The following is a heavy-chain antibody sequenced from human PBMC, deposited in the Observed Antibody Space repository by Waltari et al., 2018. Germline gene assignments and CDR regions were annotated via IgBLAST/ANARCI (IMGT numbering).Heavy chain of an antibody. J-gene: IGHJ4*02. D-gene: IGHD1-26*01. CDR2: ISGSGGST. CDR1: GFTFRTYA. Sequence: EVQLLESGGGLVQPGGSLRLSCAASGFTFRTYAMTWVRQAPGKGLEWVSAISGSGGSTYYADSVKGRFTISRDNSKNTLYLQMNSLRAEDTAVYYCANGDSIVGATTLFWGQGTLVTVSS. CDR3: ANGDSIVGATTLF. V-gene: IGHV3-23*01.